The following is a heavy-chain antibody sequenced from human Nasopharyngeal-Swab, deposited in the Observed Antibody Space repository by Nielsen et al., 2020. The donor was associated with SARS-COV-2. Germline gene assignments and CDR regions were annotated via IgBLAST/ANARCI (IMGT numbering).Heavy chain of an antibody. D-gene: IGHD5-24*01. CDR1: GFTFSSYG. V-gene: IGHV3-30*18. CDR3: AKVRGGGRDGYDGHFDL. CDR2: ISYDGSNK. J-gene: IGHJ2*01. Sequence: SCAAPGFTFSSYGMHWVRQAPGKGLEWVAVISYDGSNKYYADSVKGRFTISRDNSKNTLYLQMNSLRAEDTAVYYCAKVRGGGRDGYDGHFDLWGRGTLVTVSS.